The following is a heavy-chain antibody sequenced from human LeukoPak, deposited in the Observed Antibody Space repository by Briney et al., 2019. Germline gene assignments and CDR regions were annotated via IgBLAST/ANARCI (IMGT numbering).Heavy chain of an antibody. D-gene: IGHD3-22*01. J-gene: IGHJ4*02. V-gene: IGHV1-8*01. CDR1: GYTFTSYD. CDR3: ARGPNYYDSSGFHYRD. CDR2: MRPNSDNA. Sequence: ASVKVSCKASGYTFTSYDINWVRQATGQGLEWMGWMRPNSDNADYAQKFQGRVTMTRDTSISTAYMELSSLTSDDTAVYYCARGPNYYDSSGFHYRDWGQGTLVTVSS.